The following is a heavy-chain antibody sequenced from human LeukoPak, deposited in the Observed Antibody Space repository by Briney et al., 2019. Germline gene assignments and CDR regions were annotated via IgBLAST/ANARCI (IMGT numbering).Heavy chain of an antibody. V-gene: IGHV6-1*01. CDR2: TYYRSKWYT. J-gene: IGHJ4*02. D-gene: IGHD6-19*01. Sequence: SQTLSLTCAISGESVSSINGAWNWIRQSTSRGLEWLGRTYYRSKWYTDYAPSVKGRITINPDTSRNQYSLQLDSVTPEDSAVYYCARDVGTSGWYTFYYWGQGTLVTVSS. CDR1: GESVSSINGA. CDR3: ARDVGTSGWYTFYY.